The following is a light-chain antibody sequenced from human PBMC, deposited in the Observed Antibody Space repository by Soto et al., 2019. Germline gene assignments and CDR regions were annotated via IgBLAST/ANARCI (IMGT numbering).Light chain of an antibody. J-gene: IGLJ1*01. CDR3: QSYDNSLGVCYV. V-gene: IGLV1-40*01. Sequence: PPSVSGAPGQRVTISCTGSSSNLGAGYDVHWYQLLPGTAPKLLIYGNRNRPSGVPDRFSGSKSGTSASLAITGLQAEDEADYYCQSYDNSLGVCYVFGTGTKVTVL. CDR1: SSNLGAGYD. CDR2: GNR.